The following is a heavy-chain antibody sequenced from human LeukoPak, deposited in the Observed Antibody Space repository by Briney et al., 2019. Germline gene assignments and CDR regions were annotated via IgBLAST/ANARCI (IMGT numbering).Heavy chain of an antibody. V-gene: IGHV3-7*01. CDR1: GFTFSSYW. Sequence: GGSLRLSFAASGFTFSSYWMSWVRQAPGKGLEWVANIKQDGSEKYYVDSVKGRFTISRDNAKNSLFLQMNSLRAEDSAVFYCARHGEASSRYYYYMDVWGKGTTVTVSS. J-gene: IGHJ6*03. CDR2: IKQDGSEK. D-gene: IGHD3-10*01. CDR3: ARHGEASSRYYYYMDV.